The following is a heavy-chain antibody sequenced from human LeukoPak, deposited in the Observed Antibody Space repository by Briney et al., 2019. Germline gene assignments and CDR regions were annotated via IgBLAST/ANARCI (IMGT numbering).Heavy chain of an antibody. J-gene: IGHJ4*02. D-gene: IGHD3-22*01. Sequence: GGSLRLSCAASGFTFDDYAMHWVRQAPGKGLEWVSGISWNSGSIGYADSVKGRFTISRDNAKNSLYLQMNSLRAEDTAVYYCASLPRKYYYDSTSPDYWGQGTLVTVSS. CDR1: GFTFDDYA. CDR3: ASLPRKYYYDSTSPDY. CDR2: ISWNSGSI. V-gene: IGHV3-9*01.